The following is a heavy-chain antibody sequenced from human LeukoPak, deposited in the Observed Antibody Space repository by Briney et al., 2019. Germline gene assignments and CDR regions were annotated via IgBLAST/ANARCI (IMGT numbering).Heavy chain of an antibody. Sequence: GESLKISCKGSGYSFTSYWIGWVRQMPGKGLEWMGIIYPGDSDTRCSPSFQGQVTISADKSISTAYLQWSSLKASDTAMYYCARQSRRITMVRGGPDYWGQGTLVTVSS. D-gene: IGHD3-10*01. J-gene: IGHJ4*02. CDR2: IYPGDSDT. V-gene: IGHV5-51*01. CDR3: ARQSRRITMVRGGPDY. CDR1: GYSFTSYW.